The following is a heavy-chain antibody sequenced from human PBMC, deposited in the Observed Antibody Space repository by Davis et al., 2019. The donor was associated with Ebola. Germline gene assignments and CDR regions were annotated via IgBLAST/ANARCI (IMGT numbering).Heavy chain of an antibody. J-gene: IGHJ3*02. Sequence: ASVKVSCKASGYTFTGYYMHWVRQAPGQGLEWMGWINPNSGGTNYAQKFQGWVTMTRNTSISTAYMELSSLRSEDTAVYYCARGIRVIAAPGTPYLAEWDAFDIWGQGTMVTVSS. CDR1: GYTFTGYY. V-gene: IGHV1-2*04. D-gene: IGHD6-13*01. CDR2: INPNSGGT. CDR3: ARGIRVIAAPGTPYLAEWDAFDI.